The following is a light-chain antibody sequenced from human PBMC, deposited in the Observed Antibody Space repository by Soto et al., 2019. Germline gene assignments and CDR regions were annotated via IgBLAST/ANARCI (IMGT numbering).Light chain of an antibody. CDR2: AAS. V-gene: IGKV1-17*01. Sequence: DIQMTQSPSTLSRYVGDRVTITCRASQGIRSDLGWYQQKPGKAPKRLIYAASNFQSGVPSRFSGSGSGTEFTLTISSLQPEDFATYYCLQHNAYPWTFGQVTKVDIK. J-gene: IGKJ1*01. CDR3: LQHNAYPWT. CDR1: QGIRSD.